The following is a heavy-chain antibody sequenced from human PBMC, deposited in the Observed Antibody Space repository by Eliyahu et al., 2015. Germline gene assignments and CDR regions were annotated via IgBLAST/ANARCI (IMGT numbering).Heavy chain of an antibody. J-gene: IGHJ4*02. CDR2: IIPILGIA. CDR3: ARGYFDWPYFDY. Sequence: EVKKPGSSVKVPCKASGGTFSSYAISWVRQAPGQGLEWMGRIIPILGIANYAQKFQGRVTITADKSTSTAYMELSSLRSEDTAVYYCARGYFDWPYFDYWGQGTLVTVSS. V-gene: IGHV1-69*04. D-gene: IGHD3-9*01. CDR1: GGTFSSYA.